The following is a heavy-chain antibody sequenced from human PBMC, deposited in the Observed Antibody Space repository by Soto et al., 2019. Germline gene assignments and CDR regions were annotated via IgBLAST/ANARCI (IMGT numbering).Heavy chain of an antibody. CDR2: IYPGDSDT. CDR1: GYSFTSYR. J-gene: IGHJ6*02. CDR3: ASSLYGSGSYLYYYGMDV. D-gene: IGHD3-10*01. V-gene: IGHV5-51*01. Sequence: PGESLKISCKGSGYSFTSYRIGWVRQMPGKGLEWMGIIYPGDSDTRYSPSFQGQVTISADKSISTAYLQWSSLKASDTAMYYCASSLYGSGSYLYYYGMDVWGQGTTVTVSS.